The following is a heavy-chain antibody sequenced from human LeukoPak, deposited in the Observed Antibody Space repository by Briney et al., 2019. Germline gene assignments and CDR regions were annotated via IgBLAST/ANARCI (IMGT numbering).Heavy chain of an antibody. J-gene: IGHJ4*02. Sequence: GGSLRLSCVASGFPFSSYWMTWVRQAPGKGLEWVANIKQDGSKKSYVDSVKGRFTISRDNSKNTLYLQMNSLRAEDTAVYYCAKDGDYDSSGYYLYWGQGTLVTVSS. CDR3: AKDGDYDSSGYYLY. D-gene: IGHD3-22*01. CDR1: GFPFSSYW. CDR2: IKQDGSKK. V-gene: IGHV3-7*03.